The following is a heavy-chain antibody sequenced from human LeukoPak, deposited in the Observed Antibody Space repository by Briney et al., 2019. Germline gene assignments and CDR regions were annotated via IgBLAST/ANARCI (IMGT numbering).Heavy chain of an antibody. CDR2: IYHSGST. D-gene: IGHD5-24*01. V-gene: IGHV4-38-2*02. Sequence: SETLSLTCTVSGYSISSGYYWGWIRQPPGKGLEWIGSIYHSGSTYYNPSLKSRVTISVDTSKNQFSLKLSSVTAADTAVYYCARQRRWLLGKRTRWSCFDYWGQGTLVTVSS. CDR3: ARQRRWLLGKRTRWSCFDY. J-gene: IGHJ4*02. CDR1: GYSISSGYY.